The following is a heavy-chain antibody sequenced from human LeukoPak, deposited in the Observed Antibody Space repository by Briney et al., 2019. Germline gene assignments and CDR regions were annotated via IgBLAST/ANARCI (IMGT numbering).Heavy chain of an antibody. D-gene: IGHD3-9*01. Sequence: ASVKVSCKASGYTFTSYGISWVRQAPGQGLEWMGWISAYNGNTNYAQKLQGRVTITTDTSTSTAYMELRSLRSDDTAVYYCGRENRYFDWSRAFDIWGQGTMVTVSS. J-gene: IGHJ3*02. V-gene: IGHV1-18*01. CDR1: GYTFTSYG. CDR2: ISAYNGNT. CDR3: GRENRYFDWSRAFDI.